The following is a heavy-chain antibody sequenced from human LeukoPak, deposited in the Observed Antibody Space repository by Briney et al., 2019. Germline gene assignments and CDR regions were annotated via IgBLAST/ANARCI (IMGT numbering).Heavy chain of an antibody. CDR2: IYHSGST. CDR3: ARDRAMSI. Sequence: PSETLSLTCAVSGGSFSSSNWWSWVRQPPGKGLEWIGEIYHSGSTNYNPSLKSRVTMSVDTSKNQVSLNLNSVTAADTAVYYCARDRAMSIWGQGTMVTVSS. V-gene: IGHV4-4*02. CDR1: GGSFSSSNW. D-gene: IGHD5-18*01. J-gene: IGHJ3*02.